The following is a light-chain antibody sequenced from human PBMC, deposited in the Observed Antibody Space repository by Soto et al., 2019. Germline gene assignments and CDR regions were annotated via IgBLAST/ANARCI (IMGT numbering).Light chain of an antibody. CDR1: QSISSK. CDR3: QKYNGAPLT. CDR2: DTS. J-gene: IGKJ4*01. Sequence: EIVMTQSPATLSLSPGERATLSCWASQSISSKLAWYQHRPGQAPRLLIYDTSTRAAGIPARFSGSGSGTDFTLTISSLQPEDVATYYCQKYNGAPLTFGGGTKVEIK. V-gene: IGKV3-15*01.